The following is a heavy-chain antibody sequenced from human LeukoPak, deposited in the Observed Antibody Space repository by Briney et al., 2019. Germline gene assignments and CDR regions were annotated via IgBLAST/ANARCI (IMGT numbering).Heavy chain of an antibody. V-gene: IGHV4-4*07. CDR1: GGSISVYS. D-gene: IGHD3-10*01. CDR3: ARDRIGGYASGNYFVV. CDR2: VYSSGST. J-gene: IGHJ6*04. Sequence: PSQTLSLTCTVSGGSISVYSWSWIRQPAGKGLEWIGRVYSSGSTNYHPSLKSRVTMSVDTSKNQFSLKLSSVTAADTDMYFCARDRIGGYASGNYFVVWGKGTTVTVSS.